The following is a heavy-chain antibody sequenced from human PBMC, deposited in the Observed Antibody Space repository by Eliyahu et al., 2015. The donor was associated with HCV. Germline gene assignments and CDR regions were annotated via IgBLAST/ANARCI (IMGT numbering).Heavy chain of an antibody. Sequence: QVQLQQSGPGLVKPSQTLSLTXVISGDSVSSNKVAWNWIRQSPSRGLEWLGRTYYRSKWYNDYAVSVKSRITFNPDTSKNQFSLQLNSVTSEDTAVYYCASGGGYCSGGSCYWAFDIWGQGTMVTVSS. J-gene: IGHJ3*02. CDR1: GDSVSSNKVA. CDR2: TYYRSKWYN. V-gene: IGHV6-1*01. CDR3: ASGGGYCSGGSCYWAFDI. D-gene: IGHD2-15*01.